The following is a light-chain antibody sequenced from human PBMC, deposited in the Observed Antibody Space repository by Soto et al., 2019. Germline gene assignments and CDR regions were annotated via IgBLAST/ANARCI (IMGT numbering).Light chain of an antibody. J-gene: IGKJ5*01. CDR2: AAS. Sequence: DVQMTQSPSSLSASVGDRVTITCGASQAISSYLAWYQQKPGRAPKLLIYAASTLQSGVTSRFSGSGSGTEFTLTITSLQPEDFATYYCQQLNSFPITVGQGTRLEIK. V-gene: IGKV1-9*01. CDR1: QAISSY. CDR3: QQLNSFPIT.